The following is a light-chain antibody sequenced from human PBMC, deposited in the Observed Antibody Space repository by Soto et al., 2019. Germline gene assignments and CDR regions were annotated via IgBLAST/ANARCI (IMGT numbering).Light chain of an antibody. Sequence: QSVLTQPPSASWTPGQRVTISCSGNSSHIGSNTVNWYQQLPGTAPKLLIYSNNQRPSGVPDRFSGSKSGTSASLAISGLQSEDEADYYCAAWDDSLNGYYVFGTGTKVTVL. CDR1: SSHIGSNT. J-gene: IGLJ1*01. CDR3: AAWDDSLNGYYV. V-gene: IGLV1-44*01. CDR2: SNN.